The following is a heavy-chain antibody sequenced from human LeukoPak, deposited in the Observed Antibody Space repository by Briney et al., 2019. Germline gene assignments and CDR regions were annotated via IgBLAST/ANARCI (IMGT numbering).Heavy chain of an antibody. CDR2: INHSGST. Sequence: SETLSLTCAVYGGSFSGYYWSWIRQPPGKGLEWIGEINHSGSTTYNPSLKSRLTISLDRSKNQFSLKLTSVTAADTAVYYCAGDFASGSYRFDYWGQGTLVTVSS. J-gene: IGHJ4*02. D-gene: IGHD3-10*01. V-gene: IGHV4-34*01. CDR3: AGDFASGSYRFDY. CDR1: GGSFSGYY.